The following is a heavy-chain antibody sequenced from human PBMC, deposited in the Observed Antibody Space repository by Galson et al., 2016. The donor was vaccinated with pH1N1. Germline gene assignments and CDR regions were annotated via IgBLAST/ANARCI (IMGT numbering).Heavy chain of an antibody. V-gene: IGHV3-23*01. CDR1: GFTFSSYG. CDR2: VSGSGIST. Sequence: SLRLSCATSGFTFSSYGMSWVRQAPGKGLEWVSAVSGSGISTYFADSVKGRFTISRDNSKSTLFLHMNSLRAEDTAIYYCVSPKTAHIPLAGRFHRWGQGALVTVSS. CDR3: VSPKTAHIPLAGRFHR. D-gene: IGHD6-19*01. J-gene: IGHJ5*02.